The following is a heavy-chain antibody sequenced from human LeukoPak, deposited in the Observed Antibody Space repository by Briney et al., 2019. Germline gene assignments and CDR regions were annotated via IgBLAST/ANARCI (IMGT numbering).Heavy chain of an antibody. D-gene: IGHD6-13*01. J-gene: IGHJ6*03. CDR3: ATVIAYRGYMDV. V-gene: IGHV3-21*01. CDR2: ISSSSSSYK. Sequence: GGSLRLSCAASGFTFSSYSMNWVRQAPGKGLEWVSSISSSSSSYKYYADSVKGRFTISRDNAKNSLFLLMNSLRAEDTAVYYCATVIAYRGYMDVWGKGTTVTVSS. CDR1: GFTFSSYS.